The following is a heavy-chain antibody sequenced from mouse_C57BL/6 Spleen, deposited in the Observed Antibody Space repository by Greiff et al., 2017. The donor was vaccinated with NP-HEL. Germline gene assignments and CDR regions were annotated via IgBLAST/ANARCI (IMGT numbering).Heavy chain of an antibody. CDR1: GYSITSGYY. J-gene: IGHJ3*01. D-gene: IGHD4-1*01. Sequence: EVKLQESGPGLVKPSQSLSLTCSVTGYSITSGYYWNWIRQFPGNKLEWMGYISYDGSNNYNPSLKNRLSITRDTSKNQFFLKLNSVTTEDTATYHCAREGTTWDGFAYWGQGTLVTVSA. V-gene: IGHV3-6*01. CDR2: ISYDGSN. CDR3: AREGTTWDGFAY.